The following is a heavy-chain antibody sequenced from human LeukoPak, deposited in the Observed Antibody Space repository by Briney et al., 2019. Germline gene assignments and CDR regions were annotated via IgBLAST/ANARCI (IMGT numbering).Heavy chain of an antibody. J-gene: IGHJ4*02. V-gene: IGHV1-2*02. CDR2: INPNSGGT. Sequence: ASVKVSCKASGYTFTGYYMHWVRQAPGQGLEWVGWINPNSGGTNYAQKFQGRVTMTGDTSISTAYMELSRLRSDDTAVYYCAREYQLLIYSPLDYWGQGTLVTVSS. CDR1: GYTFTGYY. D-gene: IGHD2-2*01. CDR3: AREYQLLIYSPLDY.